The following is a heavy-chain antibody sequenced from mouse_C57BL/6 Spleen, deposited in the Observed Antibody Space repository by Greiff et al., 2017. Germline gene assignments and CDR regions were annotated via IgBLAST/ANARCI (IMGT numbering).Heavy chain of an antibody. CDR2: ISYDGSN. CDR1: GYSITSGYY. J-gene: IGHJ4*01. V-gene: IGHV3-6*01. CDR3: ASYYYAMDY. Sequence: EVKLLESGPGLVKPSQSLSLTCSVTGYSITSGYYWNWIRQFPGNKLEWMGYISYDGSNNYNPSLKNRISITRDTSKNQFFLKLNSVTTEDTATYYCASYYYAMDYWGQGTSVTVSS.